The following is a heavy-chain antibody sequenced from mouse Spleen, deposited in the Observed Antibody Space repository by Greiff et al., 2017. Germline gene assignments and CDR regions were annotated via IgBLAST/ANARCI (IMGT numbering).Heavy chain of an antibody. CDR3: AHGNGYYYAMDY. CDR1: GYSITSGYY. J-gene: IGHJ4*01. CDR2: ISYDGSN. V-gene: IGHV3-6*01. Sequence: VQLKESGPGLVKPSQSLSLTCSVPGYSITSGYYWNWIRQFPGNKLEWMGYISYDGSNNYNPSLKNRISITRDTSKNQFFLKLNSVTTEDTATYYCAHGNGYYYAMDYWGQGTSVTVSS. D-gene: IGHD2-1*01.